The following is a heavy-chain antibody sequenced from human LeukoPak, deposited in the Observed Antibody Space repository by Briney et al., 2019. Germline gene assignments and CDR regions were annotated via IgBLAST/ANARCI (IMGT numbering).Heavy chain of an antibody. D-gene: IGHD5-12*01. CDR3: ARGRLRLHSNDY. J-gene: IGHJ4*02. V-gene: IGHV4-38-2*01. CDR2: IYHSGRT. CDR1: GYSISSGSC. Sequence: SETLSLTCLVSGYSISSGSCWGWIRQPPGKGLEWIGTIYHSGRTYYNPSLKSRVTISVDTSKNQFSLKLSSVTAADTAVYYCARGRLRLHSNDYWGQGTLVTVSS.